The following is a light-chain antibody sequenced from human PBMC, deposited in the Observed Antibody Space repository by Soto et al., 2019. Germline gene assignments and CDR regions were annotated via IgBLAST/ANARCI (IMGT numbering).Light chain of an antibody. V-gene: IGLV2-8*01. CDR1: SGVVGGYNY. CDR3: SSYAGSNNFV. Sequence: QSVLTQPPSASGSPGQSVTVSCTGTSGVVGGYNYVSWYQHHPGKAPKLMIYEVSKRPSGVPDRFSGSKSGNTASLTVTGLQAEDEADYYCSSYAGSNNFVFGTGTKVTVL. CDR2: EVS. J-gene: IGLJ1*01.